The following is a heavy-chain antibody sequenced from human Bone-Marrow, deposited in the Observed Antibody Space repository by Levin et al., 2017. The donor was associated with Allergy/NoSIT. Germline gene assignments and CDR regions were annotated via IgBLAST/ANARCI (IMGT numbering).Heavy chain of an antibody. CDR3: AREGHSSGRAGIFDY. CDR2: ISHDGKDQ. V-gene: IGHV3-30*04. Sequence: PGESLKISCAASGFPFGNGPMHWVRQAPGRGLEWVAVISHDGKDQAYAASVKGRFTVSRDNSRNTLSLQMDSLRDEDTAVFYCAREGHSSGRAGIFDYWGQGTLVAVSS. D-gene: IGHD3-22*01. CDR1: GFPFGNGP. J-gene: IGHJ4*02.